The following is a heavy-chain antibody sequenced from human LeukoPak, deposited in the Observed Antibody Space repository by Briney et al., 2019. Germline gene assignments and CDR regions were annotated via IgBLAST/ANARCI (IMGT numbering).Heavy chain of an antibody. D-gene: IGHD2-21*02. CDR1: GFTFSNAW. CDR2: IWYGGTNE. CDR3: ATVPEGDRDY. J-gene: IGHJ4*02. Sequence: GGSLRLSCAASGFTFSNAWMSWVRQAPGKGLEWVAVIWYGGTNEYYADSVKGRFTFPRDKSKNTLYLHMNSLRVEDSAVYYCATVPEGDRDYWGQGTLVTVSS. V-gene: IGHV3-33*08.